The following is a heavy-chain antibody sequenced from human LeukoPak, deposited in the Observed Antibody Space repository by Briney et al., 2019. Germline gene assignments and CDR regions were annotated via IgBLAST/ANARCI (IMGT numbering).Heavy chain of an antibody. CDR1: GGTFISYT. CDR3: ARDGYYYGSAYRYYYYVDV. V-gene: IGHV1-69*01. CDR2: IIPLFGTP. D-gene: IGHD3-10*01. J-gene: IGHJ6*03. Sequence: ASVKVSCKASGGTFISYTISWVRQAPGQGLESMGGIIPLFGTPDYAQKFQGRVTITADESTSTAYMELSSQRSEDTAVYYCARDGYYYGSAYRYYYYVDVWGKGTTVTISS.